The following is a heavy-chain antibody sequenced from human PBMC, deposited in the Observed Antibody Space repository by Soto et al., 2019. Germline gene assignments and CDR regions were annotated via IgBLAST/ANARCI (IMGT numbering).Heavy chain of an antibody. CDR3: AKLYGDYARGFYYYYMDV. CDR1: GGSISSSSYY. V-gene: IGHV4-39*01. J-gene: IGHJ6*03. CDR2: IYYNGSP. Sequence: QLQLQESGPGLVKPSETLSLTCTVSGGSISSSSYYWGWIRQPPGKGLEWIGSIYYNGSPYYNPSLKSRVHLTRDKYKNPFYLKLSSVTAADTAVYYCAKLYGDYARGFYYYYMDVWGKGTTVTVSS. D-gene: IGHD4-17*01.